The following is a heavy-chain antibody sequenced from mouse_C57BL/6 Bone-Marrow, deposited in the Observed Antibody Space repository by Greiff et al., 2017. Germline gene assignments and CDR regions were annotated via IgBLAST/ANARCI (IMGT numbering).Heavy chain of an antibody. Sequence: QVQLQQPGAELVMPGASVKLSCKASGYTFTSYWMHWVKQRPGQGLEWIGEIDPSDSYTNYNQKFKGKSTLTVDKSSITAYMQLSSLTSEDSAVYYCARGRVYYDYDDYAMDDWGQGTSVTVSS. J-gene: IGHJ4*01. CDR3: ARGRVYYDYDDYAMDD. V-gene: IGHV1-69*01. CDR2: IDPSDSYT. D-gene: IGHD2-4*01. CDR1: GYTFTSYW.